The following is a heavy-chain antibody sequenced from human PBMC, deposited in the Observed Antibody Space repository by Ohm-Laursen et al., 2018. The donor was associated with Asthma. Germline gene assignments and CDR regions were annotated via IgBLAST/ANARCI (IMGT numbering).Heavy chain of an antibody. V-gene: IGHV4-34*01. J-gene: IGHJ4*02. CDR3: ARGRTLRH. CDR2: INHIGEA. Sequence: SDTLSLTCAVYGSFHGYFWTWVRQSPEMVLEWIGEINHIGEAYYTPSLAGRVTISVDTSKKQFSLNLTSVTAADTAIYSCARGRTLRHWAQGTLVTVSS. CDR1: GSFHGYF.